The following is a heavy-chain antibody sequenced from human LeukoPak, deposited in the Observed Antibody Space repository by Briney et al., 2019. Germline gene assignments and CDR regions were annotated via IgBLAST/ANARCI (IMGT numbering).Heavy chain of an antibody. CDR3: ARDYYDSSGYAY. Sequence: SVKVSCKASGYTFTGYYMHRVRQAPGQGLEWMGRIIPILGIANYAQKFQGRVTITADKSTSTAYMELSSLRSEDTAVYYCARDYYDSSGYAYWGQGTLVTVSS. CDR2: IIPILGIA. V-gene: IGHV1-69*04. J-gene: IGHJ4*02. D-gene: IGHD3-22*01. CDR1: GYTFTGYY.